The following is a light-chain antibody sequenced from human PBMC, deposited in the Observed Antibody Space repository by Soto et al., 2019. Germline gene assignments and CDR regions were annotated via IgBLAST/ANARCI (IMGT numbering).Light chain of an antibody. V-gene: IGLV2-11*01. Sequence: QSALTQPRSVSGSPGQSVTMSCTGTSSDVGGYNYVSWYQQHPGKAPKLMIYEVSKRPSGAPDRFSGSKSGNTASLTISGLQTEDEADYYCCSYAGTYTVLFGGGTKVTVL. J-gene: IGLJ2*01. CDR3: CSYAGTYTVL. CDR2: EVS. CDR1: SSDVGGYNY.